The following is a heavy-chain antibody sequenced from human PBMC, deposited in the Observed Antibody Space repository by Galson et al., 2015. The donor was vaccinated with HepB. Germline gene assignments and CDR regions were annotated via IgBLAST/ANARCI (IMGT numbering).Heavy chain of an antibody. CDR1: GFTFSSYA. CDR3: AREGVTGYSSGGLYYYYGMDV. V-gene: IGHV3-64*01. Sequence: SLRLSCAASGFTFSSYAMHWVRQAPGKGLEYVSAISSNGGSTYYANSVKGRFTISRDNSKNTLYLQMSSLRAEDMAVYYCAREGVTGYSSGGLYYYYGMDVWGQGTTVTVSS. J-gene: IGHJ6*02. D-gene: IGHD6-19*01. CDR2: ISSNGGST.